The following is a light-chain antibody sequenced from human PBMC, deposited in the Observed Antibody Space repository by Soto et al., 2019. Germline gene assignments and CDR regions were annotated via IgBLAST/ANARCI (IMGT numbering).Light chain of an antibody. CDR3: QHYNRYST. CDR2: EAS. J-gene: IGKJ1*01. V-gene: IGKV3-11*01. Sequence: EIVLTQSPATLSLSPGERATLSCRASQTVSSSLAWYQQKPGQAPRLLIYEASNRATGIPARFSGSGSGADFTLTISSLEPEDFATYYCQHYNRYSTFGQGTKVEI. CDR1: QTVSSS.